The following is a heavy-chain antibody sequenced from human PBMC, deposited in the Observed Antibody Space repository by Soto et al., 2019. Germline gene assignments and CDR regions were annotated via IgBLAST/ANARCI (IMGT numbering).Heavy chain of an antibody. V-gene: IGHV3-21*01. CDR3: ARDRSTSGSGSYPHPPDY. CDR2: ISSSSSYI. D-gene: IGHD1-26*01. CDR1: GFTFSSYS. Sequence: GGSLRLSCAASGFTFSSYSMNWVRQAPGKGLEWVSSISSSSSYIYYADSVKGRFTISRDNAKNSLYLQMNSLRAEDTAVYYCARDRSTSGSGSYPHPPDYWGQGTLVTVSS. J-gene: IGHJ4*02.